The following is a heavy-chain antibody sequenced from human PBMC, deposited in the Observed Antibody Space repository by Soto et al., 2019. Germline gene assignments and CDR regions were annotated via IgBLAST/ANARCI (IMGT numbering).Heavy chain of an antibody. CDR1: GGSISSGDYY. V-gene: IGHV4-30-4*01. CDR3: ARGGIGELLYTAFDY. J-gene: IGHJ4*02. Sequence: QVQLQESGPGLVKPSQTLSLTCTVSGGSISSGDYYWSWIRQPPGKGLEWIGYIYYSGSTYYNPSLKSRVTISVDTSKNQFSLKLSSVTAADTAVYYCARGGIGELLYTAFDYWGQGTLVPVSS. CDR2: IYYSGST. D-gene: IGHD3-10*01.